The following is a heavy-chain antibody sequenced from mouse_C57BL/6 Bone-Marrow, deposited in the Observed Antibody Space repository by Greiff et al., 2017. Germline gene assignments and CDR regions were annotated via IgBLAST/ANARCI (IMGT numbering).Heavy chain of an antibody. Sequence: ESGPGLVKPSQSLSLTCSVTGYSITSGYYWNWIRQFPGNKLEWMGYISYDGSNNYNPSLKNRISITRATSKNQFFLKLNSVTTEDTATYYWARGGGYYYAMDYWGQGTSVTVSS. CDR3: ARGGGYYYAMDY. J-gene: IGHJ4*01. CDR1: GYSITSGYY. V-gene: IGHV3-6*01. CDR2: ISYDGSN.